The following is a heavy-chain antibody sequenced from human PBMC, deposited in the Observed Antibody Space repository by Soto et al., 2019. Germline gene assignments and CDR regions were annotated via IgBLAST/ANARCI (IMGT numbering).Heavy chain of an antibody. D-gene: IGHD3-3*01. CDR2: IYYSGST. CDR1: GGSISSYY. CDR3: ARIKATYDFWSVYRRIDAFDI. Sequence: TLSLTCTVSGGSISSYYWSWIRQPPGKGLEWIGYIYYSGSTNYNPSLKSRVTISVDTSKNQFSLKLSSVTAADTAVYYCARIKATYDFWSVYRRIDAFDIWGQGTMVTVSS. V-gene: IGHV4-59*08. J-gene: IGHJ3*02.